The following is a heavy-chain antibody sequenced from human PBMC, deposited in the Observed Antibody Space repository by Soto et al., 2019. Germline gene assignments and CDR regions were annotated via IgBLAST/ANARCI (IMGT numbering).Heavy chain of an antibody. Sequence: QVQLQQWGAGLLKPSETLSLACAVDGESFSEYYWSWIRQPPGKGLEWIGENNHRGTSNYNPSLKSRVSIVVDSSRNQISLMLTSVTAADTGVYYCARVHPPRATGGGGCYTDYLGPGTLVTVAS. D-gene: IGHD6-19*01. CDR1: GESFSEYY. CDR2: NNHRGTS. J-gene: IGHJ4*02. V-gene: IGHV4-34*02. CDR3: ARVHPPRATGGGGCYTDY.